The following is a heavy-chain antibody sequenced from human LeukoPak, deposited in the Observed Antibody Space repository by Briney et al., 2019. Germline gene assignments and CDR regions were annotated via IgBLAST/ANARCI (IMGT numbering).Heavy chain of an antibody. Sequence: GGSLRLSCVASGFGISNYWMTWVRQAPGKGLEWVANIKQDGSEKNYVDSVKGRFTISSDNAKNSVHLQMNSLRAEDTAVYYCAREGSIYGSSGGYFWGQGTLVTVSS. V-gene: IGHV3-7*01. J-gene: IGHJ4*02. CDR1: GFGISNYW. CDR2: IKQDGSEK. CDR3: AREGSIYGSSGGYF. D-gene: IGHD6-13*01.